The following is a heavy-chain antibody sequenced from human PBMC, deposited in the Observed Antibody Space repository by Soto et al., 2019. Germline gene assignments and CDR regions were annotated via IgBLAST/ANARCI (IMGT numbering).Heavy chain of an antibody. CDR2: ISGSGGST. J-gene: IGHJ6*02. V-gene: IGHV3-23*01. CDR3: AKVSEWALLGAHRDYYYYGMDV. D-gene: IGHD1-26*01. CDR1: GFTFSSYA. Sequence: EVQLLESGGGLVQPGGSLRLSCAASGFTFSSYAMSWVRQAPGKGLEWVSAISGSGGSTYYADSVKGRFTISRDNSKNTLYLQMNSLRAEDTAVYYCAKVSEWALLGAHRDYYYYGMDVWGQGTTVTVSS.